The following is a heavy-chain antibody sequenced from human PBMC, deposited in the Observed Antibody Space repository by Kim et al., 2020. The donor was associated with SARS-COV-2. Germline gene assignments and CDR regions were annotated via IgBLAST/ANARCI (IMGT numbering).Heavy chain of an antibody. CDR2: YI. J-gene: IGHJ4*02. CDR3: ARDSGTAMVT. Sequence: YIYYADSVKGRFTISRDNAKNSLYLQMNSLRAEDTAVYYCARDSGTAMVTWGQGTLVTVSS. V-gene: IGHV3-21*01. D-gene: IGHD5-18*01.